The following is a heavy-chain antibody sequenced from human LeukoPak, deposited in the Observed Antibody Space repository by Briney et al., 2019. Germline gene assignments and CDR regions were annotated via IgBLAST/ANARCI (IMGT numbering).Heavy chain of an antibody. CDR1: GGTFSSYA. D-gene: IGHD3-16*01. CDR2: IIPIFGTA. V-gene: IGHV1-69*05. J-gene: IGHJ3*02. Sequence: GASVKVSCKASGGTFSSYAISWVRQAPGQGLEWMGGIIPIFGTANYAQKFQGRVTITTDESTSTAYMELSSLRSEDTAVYYCARDRGRGGLSSAFDIWGQGTMVTVSS. CDR3: ARDRGRGGLSSAFDI.